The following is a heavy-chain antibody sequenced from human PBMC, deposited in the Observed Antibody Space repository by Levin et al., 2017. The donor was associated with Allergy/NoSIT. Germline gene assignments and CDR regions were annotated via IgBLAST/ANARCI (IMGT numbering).Heavy chain of an antibody. J-gene: IGHJ4*02. V-gene: IGHV3-7*04. CDR2: IKQDGSEK. CDR3: ARDGDNFLPPFDY. CDR1: FFPSRLYL. D-gene: IGHD2-21*02. Sequence: SFSSSFFPSRLYLLRWVRQAPGKGLEWVAMIKQDGSEKYYVDSVKGRFTISRDNAKNSLSLQMNSLRAEDTAVYYCARDGDNFLPPFDYWGQGTLVTVSS.